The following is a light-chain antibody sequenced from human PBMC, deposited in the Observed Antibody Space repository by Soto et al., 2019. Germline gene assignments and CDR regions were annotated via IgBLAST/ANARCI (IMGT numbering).Light chain of an antibody. Sequence: DIQMTQSPSTLSASVGDRVTIACRASQTISSWVAWYQQKPGKAPRLLIYKTSSLESGVPSRFSGGGFGTEFTLTISSLQPDDYATYYCQQYQTFWTFGQGTKVDNK. CDR1: QTISSW. CDR3: QQYQTFWT. J-gene: IGKJ1*01. V-gene: IGKV1-5*03. CDR2: KTS.